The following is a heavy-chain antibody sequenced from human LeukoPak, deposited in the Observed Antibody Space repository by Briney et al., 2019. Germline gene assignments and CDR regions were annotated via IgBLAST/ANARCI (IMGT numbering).Heavy chain of an antibody. D-gene: IGHD6-19*01. CDR2: INAGNGAT. CDR1: GYTFTGYY. J-gene: IGHJ4*02. CDR3: ARGRWSSSGWYYFDY. V-gene: IGHV1-3*01. Sequence: ASVKVSCKASGYTFTGYYMHWVRQAPGQGLEWMGWINAGNGATKYSQKFQGRFTITRDTSASTAYMALSSLTSEDTTIYYCARGRWSSSGWYYFDYWGQGTQVTVSS.